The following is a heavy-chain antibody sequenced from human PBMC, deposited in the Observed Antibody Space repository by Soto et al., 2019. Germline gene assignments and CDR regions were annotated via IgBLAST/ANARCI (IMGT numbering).Heavy chain of an antibody. CDR1: GFTFSSYA. CDR3: AKSYSSGSPFDY. CDR2: ISGTTGSA. D-gene: IGHD6-13*01. J-gene: IGHJ4*02. V-gene: IGHV3-23*01. Sequence: GGSLRLSCAASGFTFSSYAMSWVRQAPGKGLEWVSGISGTTGSAYYAHSVKGRFTISRENSKNTLFLQMKSLRADDTAVYYCAKSYSSGSPFDYWGQGTLVTVSS.